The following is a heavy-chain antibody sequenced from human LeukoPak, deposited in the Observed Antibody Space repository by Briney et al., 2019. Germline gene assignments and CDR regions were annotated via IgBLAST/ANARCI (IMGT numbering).Heavy chain of an antibody. J-gene: IGHJ4*02. CDR2: IYNRGKT. CDR3: VRRDTGWNYCDY. CDR1: GGSISSHY. D-gene: IGHD6-19*01. V-gene: IGHV4-4*08. Sequence: SETLSLTCAVSGGSISSHYWGWIRQPPGKGLQWIGDIYNRGKTNYNPSLKSRVTITLDTSKNQLSLNLTSVLAADTAIYYCVRRDTGWNYCDYWGQGILVSVSS.